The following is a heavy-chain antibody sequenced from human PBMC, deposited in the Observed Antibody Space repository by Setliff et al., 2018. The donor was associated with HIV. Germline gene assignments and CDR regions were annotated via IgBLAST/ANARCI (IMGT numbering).Heavy chain of an antibody. CDR1: GGSVINYL. V-gene: IGHV4-59*02. D-gene: IGHD2-21*02. CDR3: ARELYGGNSRPFDY. Sequence: PSETLSLTCSVSGGSVINYLWHWFRQPPGKGLEWIGYIYDSGTTDHNPSLEGRLTMSVDTSKNQVSLRLKSVTTADTAVYFCARELYGGNSRPFDYWGQGALVTVSS. J-gene: IGHJ4*02. CDR2: IYDSGTT.